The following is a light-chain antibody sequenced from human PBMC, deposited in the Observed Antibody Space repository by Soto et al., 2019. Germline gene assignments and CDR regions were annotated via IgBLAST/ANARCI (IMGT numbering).Light chain of an antibody. CDR1: SSDVGGYNY. CDR2: DVN. CDR3: SSYTSSIS. J-gene: IGLJ2*01. Sequence: QSVLTQPASVSGSPGQSITISCTGTSSDVGGYNYVSWYQQHPGKAPKLMIYDVNTRPSGVSNRFSGSKSGNTASLTISGLHAEDEADYYCSSYTSSISFGGGTKVTVL. V-gene: IGLV2-14*01.